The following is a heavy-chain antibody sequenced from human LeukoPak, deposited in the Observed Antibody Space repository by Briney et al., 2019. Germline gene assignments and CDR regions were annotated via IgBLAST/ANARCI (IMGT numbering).Heavy chain of an antibody. CDR3: ARVSGRQLVPFDY. CDR1: GFTFSSYW. J-gene: IGHJ4*02. V-gene: IGHV3-30*01. CDR2: ISYDGSNK. D-gene: IGHD6-6*01. Sequence: GGSLRLSCAASGFTFSSYWMSWVRQAPGKGLEWVAVISYDGSNKYYADSVKGRFTISRDNSKNTLYLQMNSLRAEDTAVYYCARVSGRQLVPFDYWGQGTLVTVSS.